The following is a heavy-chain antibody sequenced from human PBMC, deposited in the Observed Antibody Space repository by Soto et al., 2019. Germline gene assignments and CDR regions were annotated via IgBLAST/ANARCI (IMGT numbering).Heavy chain of an antibody. CDR2: IRSKANSYAT. CDR3: THVSAGMDV. CDR1: GFTFSGSA. J-gene: IGHJ6*02. Sequence: EVQLVESGGGLVQPGGSLKLSCAASGFTFSGSAMHWVGQASGKRLEWVGRIRSKANSYATAYAASVEGRFTISRDDSKNTAYLQMKSLKTEDTAVYYCTHVSAGMDVWDQGTTVTVSS. V-gene: IGHV3-73*01.